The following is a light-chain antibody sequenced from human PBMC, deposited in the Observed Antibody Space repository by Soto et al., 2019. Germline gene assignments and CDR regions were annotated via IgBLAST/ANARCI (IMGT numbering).Light chain of an antibody. CDR2: EVS. CDR3: DSFTSSRAYV. CDR1: SSDVGGYDY. J-gene: IGLJ1*01. V-gene: IGLV2-14*01. Sequence: QSVLTQPASVSGSPGQSITISCTGTSSDVGGYDYVSWYQQQSGKAPKLIIYEVSSRPSGVSNRFSGSKSDNTASLTISGLQADDEADYYCDSFTSSRAYVFGVGTKVTVL.